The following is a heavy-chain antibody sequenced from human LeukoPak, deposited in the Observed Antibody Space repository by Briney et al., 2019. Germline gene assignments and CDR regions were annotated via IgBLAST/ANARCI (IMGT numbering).Heavy chain of an antibody. Sequence: PGGSLRLSCAVSGFTFSSYWMHWVHQAPGKGLEWVSHIATDGGTGYADSVKGRFTISRDNAKSTLYLQMNSLRDEDTAVYYCVCVGLPRAGKEGPWGQGTLVTVSS. CDR2: IATDGGT. D-gene: IGHD6-13*01. CDR1: GFTFSSYW. J-gene: IGHJ5*02. V-gene: IGHV3-74*01. CDR3: VCVGLPRAGKEGP.